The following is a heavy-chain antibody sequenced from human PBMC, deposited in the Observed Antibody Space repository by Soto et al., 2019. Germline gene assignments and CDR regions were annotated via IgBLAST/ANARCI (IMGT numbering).Heavy chain of an antibody. CDR2: INPSGGST. J-gene: IGHJ5*02. D-gene: IGHD2-21*02. Sequence: GSSVKVSCKASGYTFTSYYMHWVRQAPGQGLEWMGIINPSGGSTSYAQKFQGRVTMTRDTSTSTVYMELSSLRSEDTAVYYCARDVTAVNWFDPWGQGTLVTVSS. CDR3: ARDVTAVNWFDP. CDR1: GYTFTSYY. V-gene: IGHV1-46*01.